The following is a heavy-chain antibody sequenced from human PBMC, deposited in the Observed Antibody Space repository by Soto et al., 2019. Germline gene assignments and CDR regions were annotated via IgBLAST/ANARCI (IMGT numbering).Heavy chain of an antibody. V-gene: IGHV3-21*01. Sequence: KPGGSLRLSCAASGFTFSSYSMNWVRQAPGKGLEWVSSISSSSSYIYYADSVKGRFTISRDNAKNSLYLQMNSLRAEDTAVYYCARGVGERGDYASDYWGQGTLVTVSS. CDR1: GFTFSSYS. CDR2: ISSSSSYI. J-gene: IGHJ4*02. D-gene: IGHD4-17*01. CDR3: ARGVGERGDYASDY.